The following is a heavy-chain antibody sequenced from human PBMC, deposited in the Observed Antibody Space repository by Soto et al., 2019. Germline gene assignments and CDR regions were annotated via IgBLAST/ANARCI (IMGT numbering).Heavy chain of an antibody. D-gene: IGHD2-8*02. CDR3: AGATSFSGHHGY. CDR1: GGSFSSGGYY. Sequence: SETLSLTCTVSGGSFSSGGYYWSWIRQLPGKGLEWIGYIYYSGSTYYNPSLKSRFTISLDTSKNQFSLKLSSVTAADTAVYYCAGATSFSGHHGYWGQGTLVTVS. CDR2: IYYSGST. V-gene: IGHV4-31*03. J-gene: IGHJ4*02.